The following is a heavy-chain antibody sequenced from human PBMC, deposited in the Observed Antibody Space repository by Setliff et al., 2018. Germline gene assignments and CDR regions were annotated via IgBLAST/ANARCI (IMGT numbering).Heavy chain of an antibody. CDR3: RFWSGYYKNDY. CDR2: INHSGNT. CDR1: GVSLRDYY. V-gene: IGHV4-34*01. Sequence: PSETLSLTCTVYGVSLRDYYWGWVRQSPGKGLDWIGEINHSGNTNYDPSLEGRISISVDTSKRQFSLKLSSVTAADMAVYYCRFWSGYYKNDYWAQGTVVTVSS. J-gene: IGHJ4*02. D-gene: IGHD3-3*01.